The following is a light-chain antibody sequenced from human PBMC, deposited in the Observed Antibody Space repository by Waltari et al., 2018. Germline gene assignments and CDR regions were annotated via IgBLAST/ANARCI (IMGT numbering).Light chain of an antibody. V-gene: IGLV1-40*01. Sequence: GFDVHWYQPLPGTAPQLLVYGNSNRPSGVPDRFSASKSGTSASLAITGLQAEDEADYYCQSYDSSLTGSWVFGGGTKLTVL. CDR2: GNS. CDR3: QSYDSSLTGSWV. CDR1: GFD. J-gene: IGLJ3*02.